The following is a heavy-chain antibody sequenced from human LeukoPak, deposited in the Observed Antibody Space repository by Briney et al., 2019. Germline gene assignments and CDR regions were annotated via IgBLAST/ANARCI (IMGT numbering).Heavy chain of an antibody. Sequence: PGGSLRLSCAASGFTFSSYWMSWVRQAPGKGLECVANVKQDGSEKYYVDSVKGRFTISRDNAKNSLYLQMNSPRAEDTAVYYCASSYFDSSSHAFDIWGHGTMVTVSS. CDR3: ASSYFDSSSHAFDI. D-gene: IGHD3-9*01. CDR2: VKQDGSEK. J-gene: IGHJ3*02. V-gene: IGHV3-7*01. CDR1: GFTFSSYW.